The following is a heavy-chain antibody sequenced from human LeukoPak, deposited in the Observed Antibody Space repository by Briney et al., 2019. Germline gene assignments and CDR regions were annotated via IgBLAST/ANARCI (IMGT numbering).Heavy chain of an antibody. CDR2: IGSVGDT. V-gene: IGHV3-13*04. D-gene: IGHD3-10*01. J-gene: IGHJ4*02. CDR3: VRGIGNYYDSGAADC. Sequence: GGSLRLSCAASGITLSGYDMHWVRKSTGKGLEWVAGIGSVGDTYYAASVKGRFTISREDAKKSLSLQMSSLRAGDTAVYYCVRGIGNYYDSGAADCWGQGTRVTVAP. CDR1: GITLSGYD.